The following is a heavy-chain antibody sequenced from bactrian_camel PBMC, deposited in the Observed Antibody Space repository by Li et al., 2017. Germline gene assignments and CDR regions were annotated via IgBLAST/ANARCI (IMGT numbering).Heavy chain of an antibody. V-gene: IGHV3S54*01. CDR1: EYVFKVNY. CDR2: IYTGGGAP. CDR3: GASPSWCAGVCPPCDMKSGD. J-gene: IGHJ4*01. D-gene: IGHD3*01. Sequence: QVQLVESGGGSVETGGSLTLSCTGSDTEYVFKVNYMGWFRQIPGKEREGVAVIYTGGGAPVYADSVKGRFAISQDNDQSTLVLQMNPLKPDDTATYYCGASPSWCAGVCPPCDMKSGDWGQGTQVTVS.